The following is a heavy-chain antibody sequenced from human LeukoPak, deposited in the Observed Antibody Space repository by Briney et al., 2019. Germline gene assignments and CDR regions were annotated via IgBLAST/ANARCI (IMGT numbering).Heavy chain of an antibody. Sequence: GASVKVSCKASGGTFSSYAISWVRQAPGQELEWMGGIIPIFGTANYAQKFQGRVTITADESTSTAYMELGSLRSEDTAVYYCARDELNGAAGPYYFDYWGQGTLVTVSS. J-gene: IGHJ4*02. CDR1: GGTFSSYA. CDR3: ARDELNGAAGPYYFDY. V-gene: IGHV1-69*01. D-gene: IGHD6-13*01. CDR2: IIPIFGTA.